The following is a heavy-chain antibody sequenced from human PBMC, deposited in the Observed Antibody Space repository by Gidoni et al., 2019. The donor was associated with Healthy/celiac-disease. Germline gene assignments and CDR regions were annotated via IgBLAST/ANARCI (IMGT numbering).Heavy chain of an antibody. V-gene: IGHV1-69*08. CDR1: GVTFSSYT. CDR2: IIPILGIA. CDR3: ARDRYCGGDCYTWFDP. D-gene: IGHD2-21*02. J-gene: IGHJ5*02. Sequence: QVQLVQSGAEVKKPGSSVKVSCKASGVTFSSYTISWVRQAPGQGLEWMGRIIPILGIANYAQKFQGRVTITADKSTSTAYMELSSLRSEDTAVYYCARDRYCGGDCYTWFDPWGQGTLVTVSS.